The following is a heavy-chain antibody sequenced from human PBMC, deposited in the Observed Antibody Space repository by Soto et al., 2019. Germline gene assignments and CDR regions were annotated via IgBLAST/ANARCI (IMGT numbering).Heavy chain of an antibody. CDR1: GGTFSSYA. CDR3: ARTPKPADPRFDP. CDR2: IIPIFGTA. Sequence: GASVKVSCKASGGTFSSYAISWVRQAPGQGLEWMGGIIPIFGTANYAQKFQGRVTITADESTSTAYMELSSLRSEDTAVYYCARTPKPADPRFDPWGQGTMVTVSA. V-gene: IGHV1-69*13. J-gene: IGHJ5*02.